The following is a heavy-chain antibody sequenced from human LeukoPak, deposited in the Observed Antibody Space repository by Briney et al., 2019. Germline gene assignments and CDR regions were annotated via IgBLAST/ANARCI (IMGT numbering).Heavy chain of an antibody. D-gene: IGHD1-1*01. Sequence: ASVKVSCKASGYTFTAYYMHWVRQAPGQGLEWMGWINPNSGGTNYAQKFQGRVTMTRDTSIGTASLELSRLRSVDTAVYYCARGGFNWSGPYAFDIWGQGTMVTVSS. V-gene: IGHV1-2*02. J-gene: IGHJ3*02. CDR2: INPNSGGT. CDR3: ARGGFNWSGPYAFDI. CDR1: GYTFTAYY.